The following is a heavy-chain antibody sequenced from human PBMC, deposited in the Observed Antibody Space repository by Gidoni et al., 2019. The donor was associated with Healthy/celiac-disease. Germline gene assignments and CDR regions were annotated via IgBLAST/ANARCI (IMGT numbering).Heavy chain of an antibody. Sequence: QVQLQESGPGLVKPSGTLSLTSAVSGGSISSSNWWSWVRQPPGKGLEWIGEIYHSGSTNYTPSLKSRVTISVDKSKNQFSLKLSSVTAADTAVYYGARVIVATSSYYFDYWGQGTLVTVSS. J-gene: IGHJ4*02. CDR3: ARVIVATSSYYFDY. CDR2: IYHSGST. V-gene: IGHV4-4*02. D-gene: IGHD5-12*01. CDR1: GGSISSSNW.